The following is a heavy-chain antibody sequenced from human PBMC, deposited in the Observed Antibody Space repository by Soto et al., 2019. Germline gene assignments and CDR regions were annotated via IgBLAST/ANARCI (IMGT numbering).Heavy chain of an antibody. CDR2: ISGSGGST. J-gene: IGHJ5*02. Sequence: GGSLRLSCAASGFTFSSYAMSWVRQAPGKGLEWVSAISGSGGSTYYADSVKGRFTISRDNSKNTLYLQMNSLRAEDTAVYYCAKESSKWELLVNWFDPWGQGTLVTVSS. D-gene: IGHD1-26*01. V-gene: IGHV3-23*01. CDR1: GFTFSSYA. CDR3: AKESSKWELLVNWFDP.